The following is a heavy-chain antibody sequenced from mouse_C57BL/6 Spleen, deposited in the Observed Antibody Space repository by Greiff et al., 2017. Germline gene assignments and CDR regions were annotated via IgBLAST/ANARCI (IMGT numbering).Heavy chain of an antibody. J-gene: IGHJ3*01. CDR3: ARGDTYYGSSSAWFAY. CDR1: GYTFTDYY. V-gene: IGHV1-19*01. CDR2: INPYNGGT. Sequence: VQLQQSGPVLVKPGASVKMSCKASGYTFTDYYMNWVKQSHGKSLEWIGVINPYNGGTSYNQKFKGKATLTVDKSSSTAYMELNSLTSEDSAVYYCARGDTYYGSSSAWFAYWGQGTLVTVSA. D-gene: IGHD1-1*01.